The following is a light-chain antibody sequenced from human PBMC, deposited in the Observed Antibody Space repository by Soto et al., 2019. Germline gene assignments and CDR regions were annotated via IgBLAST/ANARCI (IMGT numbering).Light chain of an antibody. CDR2: DAS. J-gene: IGKJ1*01. CDR1: QTISTW. CDR3: QQYNSDSRT. Sequence: DIQMTQSPSTLSASVGDRVTITCRASQTISTWLAWYQQKPGKAPKFLIYDASSLESGVPSRFSGSGSGTEFTLTISSLQPDDFATYYCQQYNSDSRTFGQGTELDIK. V-gene: IGKV1-5*01.